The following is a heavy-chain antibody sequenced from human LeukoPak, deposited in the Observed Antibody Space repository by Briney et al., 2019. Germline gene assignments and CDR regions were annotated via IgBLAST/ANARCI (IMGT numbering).Heavy chain of an antibody. J-gene: IGHJ4*02. D-gene: IGHD3-22*01. Sequence: ASVKVSCKASGYTFTSYYMHWVRQAPGQGLEWMGIINPSGGSTGYAQKLQGRVTLTTDTSTSTAYMELRSLRSDDMAVYYCARDCDRSGYYCYWGQGTQVTVSS. CDR3: ARDCDRSGYYCY. CDR1: GYTFTSYY. V-gene: IGHV1-46*01. CDR2: INPSGGST.